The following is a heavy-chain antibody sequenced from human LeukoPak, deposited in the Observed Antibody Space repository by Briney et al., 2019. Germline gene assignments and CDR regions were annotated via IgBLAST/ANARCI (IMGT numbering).Heavy chain of an antibody. J-gene: IGHJ4*02. CDR2: ITSGSRYL. Sequence: GGSLRLSCEASGFGFSSYSMDWVRQAPGKGLEWVASITSGSRYLYYGDSVKGRFTVSRDNTKNSLHLQMNSLRVDDTAVYYCARPSGYYAFDSWGQGTLVTVSS. CDR3: ARPSGYYAFDS. V-gene: IGHV3-21*06. CDR1: GFGFSSYS. D-gene: IGHD3-22*01.